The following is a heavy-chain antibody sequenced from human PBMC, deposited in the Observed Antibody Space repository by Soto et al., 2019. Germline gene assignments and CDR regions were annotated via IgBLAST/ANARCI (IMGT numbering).Heavy chain of an antibody. D-gene: IGHD6-13*01. J-gene: IGHJ3*02. Sequence: GGSLRLSCAASGLSVSTNYMTWVRQAPGKGLEWVSLIFAGGRTYYADSVKGRFTISRDNSKNTLYLQMNSLSAEDTGVYYCARERIAAGGTHDAIDIWGQGTMVTVSS. V-gene: IGHV3-53*01. CDR1: GLSVSTNY. CDR2: IFAGGRT. CDR3: ARERIAAGGTHDAIDI.